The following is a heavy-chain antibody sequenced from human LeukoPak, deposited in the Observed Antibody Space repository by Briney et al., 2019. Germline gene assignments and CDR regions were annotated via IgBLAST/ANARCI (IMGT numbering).Heavy chain of an antibody. J-gene: IGHJ4*02. D-gene: IGHD6-6*01. CDR2: IKQDGSER. CDR1: GFTFSSYW. Sequence: GGSLRLSCAASGFTFSSYWMSWVRQAPGKGLEWVANIKQDGSERYYVDSVKGRFTISRDNAKNSLYLQMNSLRAEDTALYYCAKDTHYSSSSLDYWGQGTLVTVSS. V-gene: IGHV3-7*03. CDR3: AKDTHYSSSSLDY.